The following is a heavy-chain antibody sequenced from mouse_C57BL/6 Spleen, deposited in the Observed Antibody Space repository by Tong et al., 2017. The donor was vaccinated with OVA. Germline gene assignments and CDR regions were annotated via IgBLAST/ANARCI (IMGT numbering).Heavy chain of an antibody. CDR2: IWRDGST. CDR1: GFSLTSYG. Sequence: VQLQESGPGLVAPSQSLSITCTVSGFSLTSYGVSWVRQPPGKGLEWLGVIWRDGSTNYHSALISRLSIIKDNSKSQVYLNLNSLQNDDTATYYCARNGYYGTYYWYFDVWGTGTTVTVSS. CDR3: ARNGYYGTYYWYFDV. D-gene: IGHD2-1*01. V-gene: IGHV2-3*01. J-gene: IGHJ1*03.